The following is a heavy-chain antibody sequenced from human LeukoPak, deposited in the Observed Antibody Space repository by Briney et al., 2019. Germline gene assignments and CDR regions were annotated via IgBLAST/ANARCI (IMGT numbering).Heavy chain of an antibody. D-gene: IGHD5-18*01. CDR3: ARHRPGYSYGYSQLVGFDY. CDR2: IYNSGST. Sequence: KPSETLSLTCTVSGDSFSYFYWSWIRQPPGKGLEWIGYIYNSGSTSYNPSLKSRVTISLDTSKNQFSLKLSSVTAADTAVYYCARHRPGYSYGYSQLVGFDYWGQGTLVTVSS. CDR1: GDSFSYFY. V-gene: IGHV4-59*08. J-gene: IGHJ4*02.